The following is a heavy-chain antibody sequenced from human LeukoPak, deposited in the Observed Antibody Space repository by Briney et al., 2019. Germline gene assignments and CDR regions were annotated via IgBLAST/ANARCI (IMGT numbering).Heavy chain of an antibody. CDR3: ARGGIAVSVESYYFYHMDV. CDR1: GSISGYY. D-gene: IGHD6-19*01. J-gene: IGHJ6*04. CDR2: IYYSGST. V-gene: IGHV4-59*01. Sequence: SETLSLTCTVCGSISGYYWSWFRRPPGKGVGGFGGIYYSGSTNSNPSLKSRVTISVDMSKNQFSLRLSSVTAADTAVYYCARGGIAVSVESYYFYHMDVWGKGTTVTVSS.